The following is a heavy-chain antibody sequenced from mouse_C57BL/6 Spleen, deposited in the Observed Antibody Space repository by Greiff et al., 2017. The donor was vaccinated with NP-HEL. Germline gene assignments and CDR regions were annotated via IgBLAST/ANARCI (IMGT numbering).Heavy chain of an antibody. CDR1: GYTFTSYW. J-gene: IGHJ4*01. CDR3: ARWGEYGNYAMDY. D-gene: IGHD2-1*01. Sequence: VQLQQPGAELVRPGSSVKLSCKASGYTFTSYWMHWVKQRPIQGLEWIGNIDPSDSETHYNQKFKDKATLTVDKSSSTAYMQLSSLTSEDSAVYYGARWGEYGNYAMDYWGQGTSVTVSS. V-gene: IGHV1-52*01. CDR2: IDPSDSET.